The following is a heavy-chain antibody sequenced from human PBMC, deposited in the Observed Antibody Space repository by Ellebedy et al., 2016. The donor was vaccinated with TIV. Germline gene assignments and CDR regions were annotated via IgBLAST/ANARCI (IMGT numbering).Heavy chain of an antibody. V-gene: IGHV3-23*01. J-gene: IGHJ4*02. Sequence: GESLKISXVASGFTFSNYAMTWVRQAPGKGLEWVSAISESGGSTYNADSVKGRFTISRDNSKNTLYLQMNSLRAEDTAVYYCAVHSSGWYFLDYWGQGTLVTVSS. CDR3: AVHSSGWYFLDY. CDR2: ISESGGST. CDR1: GFTFSNYA. D-gene: IGHD6-19*01.